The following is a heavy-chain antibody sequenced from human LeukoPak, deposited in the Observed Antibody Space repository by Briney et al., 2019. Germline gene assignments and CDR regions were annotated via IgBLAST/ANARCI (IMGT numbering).Heavy chain of an antibody. D-gene: IGHD5-18*01. Sequence: GASVKVSCKASGYTFTSYDINWVRQATGQGLEWMGWMNPNSGNTGYAQKFQGRVTMTRNTSISTAYMELSSLRSEDTAVYYCASALGYSYGSNHMDVWGKGTTVTVSS. V-gene: IGHV1-8*01. CDR2: MNPNSGNT. CDR3: ASALGYSYGSNHMDV. CDR1: GYTFTSYD. J-gene: IGHJ6*03.